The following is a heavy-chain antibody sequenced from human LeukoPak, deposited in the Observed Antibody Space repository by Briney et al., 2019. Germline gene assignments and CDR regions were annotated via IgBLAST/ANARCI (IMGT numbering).Heavy chain of an antibody. CDR1: GYTFTSYD. CDR2: MNPNSGNT. CDR3: ARGLRQLVWFDP. Sequence: ASVKVSCKASGYTFTSYDINWVRQATGQGLEWMGWMNPNSGNTGYAQKFQGRVTMTRNTSMSTAYMELSSLRSEDTAVYYCARGLRQLVWFDPWGQGTLVTVSS. D-gene: IGHD6-6*01. J-gene: IGHJ5*02. V-gene: IGHV1-8*01.